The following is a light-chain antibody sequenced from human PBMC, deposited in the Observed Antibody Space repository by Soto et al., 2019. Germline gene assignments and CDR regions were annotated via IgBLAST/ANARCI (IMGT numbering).Light chain of an antibody. CDR3: QQYNSYSEA. CDR2: KAS. J-gene: IGKJ1*01. V-gene: IGKV1-5*03. Sequence: DIQMTQSPSTLSGSVGDRVTITCRASQTISSWLAWYQQKPGKAPKLLIYKASTLKSGVPSRFSGIGSGKEFTLTISSLQPDDFPTYYCQQYNSYSEAFGQGTKGEIK. CDR1: QTISSW.